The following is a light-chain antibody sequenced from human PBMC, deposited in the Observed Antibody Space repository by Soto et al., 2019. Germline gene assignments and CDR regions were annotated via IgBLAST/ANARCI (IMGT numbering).Light chain of an antibody. CDR1: QSVTSNF. CDR2: GAS. CDR3: QQYGRSPLIYT. V-gene: IGKV3-20*01. Sequence: EIVLTQSPGTLSLSPGERATLSCRASQSVTSNFLAWYQQKPGQAPRLLIYGASTRAAGVPDRFSGSGSGTDFTLTITRLEPEDFAVYYCQQYGRSPLIYTCGQGTKLAVK. J-gene: IGKJ2*01.